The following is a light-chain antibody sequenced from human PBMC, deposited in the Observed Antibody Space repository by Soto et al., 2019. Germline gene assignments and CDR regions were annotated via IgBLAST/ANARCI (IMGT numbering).Light chain of an antibody. J-gene: IGKJ1*01. CDR3: QQYGSSGT. Sequence: EIVLAQSPGTLSLSTGERATLSCRARQSVSNNYLAWYQQKPGQAPRLLIYGASNRATGIPDRFGGSGSGTDFTLTISRLEPKDFAVYYCQQYGSSGTFGQGTKVDIK. CDR1: QSVSNNY. CDR2: GAS. V-gene: IGKV3-20*01.